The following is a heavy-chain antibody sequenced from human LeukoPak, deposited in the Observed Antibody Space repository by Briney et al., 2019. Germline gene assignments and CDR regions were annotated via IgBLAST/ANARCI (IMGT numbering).Heavy chain of an antibody. J-gene: IGHJ6*02. CDR3: ARTYYYDSSGYPDSYYYYGMDV. CDR2: IYYSGST. V-gene: IGHV4-59*08. D-gene: IGHD3-22*01. Sequence: SETLSLTCTVSGGSISSYYWSWIRQPPGKGLECIGYIYYSGSTNYSPSLKSRVTISVDTSKNQFSLKLSSVTAADTAVYYCARTYYYDSSGYPDSYYYYGMDVWGQGTTVTVSS. CDR1: GGSISSYY.